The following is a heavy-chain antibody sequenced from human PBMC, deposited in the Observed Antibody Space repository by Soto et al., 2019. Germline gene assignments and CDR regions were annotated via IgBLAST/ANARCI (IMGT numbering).Heavy chain of an antibody. Sequence: PGGSLRLSCAASGFTFSSYWMHWVRQAPGKGLVWVSRINSDRSRTTYADSVKGRFTISRDDAKNSLYLQMNSLRAEDTGVYYCARDLGVALATLTLDYWGQGTLVTSPQ. CDR2: INSDRSRT. V-gene: IGHV3-74*03. CDR1: GFTFSSYW. CDR3: ARDLGVALATLTLDY. D-gene: IGHD2-15*01. J-gene: IGHJ4*02.